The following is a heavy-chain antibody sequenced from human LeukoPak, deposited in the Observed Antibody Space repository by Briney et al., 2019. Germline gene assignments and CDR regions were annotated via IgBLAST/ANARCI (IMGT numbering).Heavy chain of an antibody. CDR1: GLTVSSNY. D-gene: IGHD3-10*01. CDR3: AKIPRGHYFDY. CDR2: IYSGGST. Sequence: GGSLRLSCAASGLTVSSNYMTWVRQAPGKGLEWVSVIYSGGSTYYADSVKGRFTISRDNSMNTLYLQMSSLRAEDTAVYYCAKIPRGHYFDYWGQGTLVTVSS. V-gene: IGHV3-53*01. J-gene: IGHJ4*02.